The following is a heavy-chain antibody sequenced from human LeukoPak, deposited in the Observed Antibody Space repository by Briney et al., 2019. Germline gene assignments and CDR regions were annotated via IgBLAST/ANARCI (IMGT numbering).Heavy chain of an antibody. CDR2: IYYSGST. J-gene: IGHJ4*02. Sequence: PSETLSLTCTVSGGSISSSSYYWGWIRQPPGKGLEWIGSIYYSGSTYYNPSLKSRVTISVDTSKNQFSLKLSSVTAADTAVYYCARDRRRGVATDWGQGTLVTVSS. V-gene: IGHV4-39*07. CDR3: ARDRRRGVATD. D-gene: IGHD5-12*01. CDR1: GGSISSSSYY.